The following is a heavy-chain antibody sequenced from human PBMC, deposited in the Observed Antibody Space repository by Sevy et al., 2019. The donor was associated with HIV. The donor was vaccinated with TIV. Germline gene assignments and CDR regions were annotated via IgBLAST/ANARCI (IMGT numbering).Heavy chain of an antibody. Sequence: SETLSLTCTVSGAAISSGGYYWTWIRQHPGKSLEWIGNIYHSGSSFYNPSLKGRVVMSVVTSKNQFSLNLTSLTAADTAVYYCARVPVGSSPYYYAIDVWGQRTSVTVSS. CDR1: GAAISSGGYY. CDR3: ARVPVGSSPYYYAIDV. J-gene: IGHJ6*02. CDR2: IYHSGSS. V-gene: IGHV4-31*03. D-gene: IGHD6-6*01.